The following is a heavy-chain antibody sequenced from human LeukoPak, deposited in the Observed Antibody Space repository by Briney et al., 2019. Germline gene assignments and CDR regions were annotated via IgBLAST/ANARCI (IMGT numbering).Heavy chain of an antibody. V-gene: IGHV3-30*04. J-gene: IGHJ4*02. CDR3: ARARPSMWIDY. D-gene: IGHD5-12*01. Sequence: QPGGSLRLSCAASGFTFSSYAMYWVRQAPGKGLEWVAAISYDGSDKFYADSVKGRFTISRDSSKNTLYLQMNSLRPEDTAVYYCARARPSMWIDYWGQGTLVTVSS. CDR2: ISYDGSDK. CDR1: GFTFSSYA.